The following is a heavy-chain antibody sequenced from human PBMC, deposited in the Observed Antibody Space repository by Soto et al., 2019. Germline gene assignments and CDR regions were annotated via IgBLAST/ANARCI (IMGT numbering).Heavy chain of an antibody. Sequence: SETLSLTCTVSGGSVSSSSYYWGWIRQPPGKGLEWIGSIYYSGSTYYNPSLKSRVTISVDTSKNQFSLKLSSVTAADTAVYYCARVDYYGSGSYSRWFDPWGQGTLVTVSS. D-gene: IGHD3-10*01. CDR2: IYYSGST. CDR1: GGSVSSSSYY. CDR3: ARVDYYGSGSYSRWFDP. V-gene: IGHV4-39*01. J-gene: IGHJ5*02.